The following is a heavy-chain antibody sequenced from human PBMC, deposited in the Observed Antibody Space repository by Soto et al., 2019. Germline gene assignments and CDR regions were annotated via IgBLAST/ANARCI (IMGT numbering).Heavy chain of an antibody. J-gene: IGHJ5*02. Sequence: QVQLVQSGAEVKKPGASVKVSCKASGYTFTSYAMHWVRQAPGQRLEWMGWINAGNGNTKYSQKFQGRVTITRDTSASTAYMELSSLRSEETAVYYCARESRRYYDFWSGRDNWFDPWGQGTLVTVSS. CDR1: GYTFTSYA. CDR3: ARESRRYYDFWSGRDNWFDP. D-gene: IGHD3-3*01. V-gene: IGHV1-3*01. CDR2: INAGNGNT.